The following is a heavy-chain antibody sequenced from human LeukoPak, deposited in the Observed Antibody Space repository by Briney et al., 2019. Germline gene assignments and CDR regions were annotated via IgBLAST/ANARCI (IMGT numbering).Heavy chain of an antibody. CDR3: ARRDSSGWSYS. J-gene: IGHJ4*02. D-gene: IGHD6-19*01. CDR2: IYPGDSET. Sequence: GESLKISCQGSGYIFSIYWIGWVRQMPGKGLEWMGIIYPGDSETRYSPSFQGQVTISADKSISTAYLQWSSLKASDTAMYYCARRDSSGWSYSWGQGTLVTVSS. CDR1: GYIFSIYW. V-gene: IGHV5-51*01.